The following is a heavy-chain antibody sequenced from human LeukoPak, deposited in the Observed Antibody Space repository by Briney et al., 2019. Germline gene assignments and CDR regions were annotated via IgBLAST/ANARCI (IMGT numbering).Heavy chain of an antibody. D-gene: IGHD3-10*01. CDR1: GYTFTGYY. Sequence: GASVKVSCKASGYTFTGYYMHWVRQAPGQGLEWMGWISAYNGNTNYAQKLQGRVTMTTDTSTSTAYMELRSLRSDDTAVYYCARDIGPPGSPIDYWGQGTLVTVSS. V-gene: IGHV1-18*04. CDR3: ARDIGPPGSPIDY. J-gene: IGHJ4*02. CDR2: ISAYNGNT.